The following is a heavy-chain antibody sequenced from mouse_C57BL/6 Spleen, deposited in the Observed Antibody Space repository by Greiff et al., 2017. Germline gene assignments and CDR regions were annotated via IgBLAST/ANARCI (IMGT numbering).Heavy chain of an antibody. Sequence: EVKLVESGGGLVQPGGSMKLSCVASGFTFSNYWMNWVRQSPEKGLEWVAQIRLKSDNYATHYAESVKGRFTISRDDSKSSVYLQMNNLRAEDTGIYYCTGGAGRYFDVWGTGTTVTVSS. CDR2: IRLKSDNYAT. D-gene: IGHD3-3*01. CDR1: GFTFSNYW. J-gene: IGHJ1*03. V-gene: IGHV6-3*01. CDR3: TGGAGRYFDV.